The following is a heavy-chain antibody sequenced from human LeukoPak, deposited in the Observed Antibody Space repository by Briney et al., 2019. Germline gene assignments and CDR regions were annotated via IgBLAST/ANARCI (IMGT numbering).Heavy chain of an antibody. J-gene: IGHJ4*02. V-gene: IGHV4-59*01. CDR2: IYYSGST. CDR1: GFTFSNYW. D-gene: IGHD2-2*01. Sequence: GSLRLSCAASGFTFSNYWMSWVRQAPGKGLEWIGYIYYSGSTNYNPSLKSRVTISVDTSKNQFSLKLSSVTAADTAVYYCARGGQVIPAAVDYWGQGTLVTVSS. CDR3: ARGGQVIPAAVDY.